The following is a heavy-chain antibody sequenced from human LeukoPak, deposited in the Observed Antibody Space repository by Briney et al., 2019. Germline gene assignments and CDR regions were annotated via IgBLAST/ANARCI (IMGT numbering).Heavy chain of an antibody. CDR1: GYTFTSYA. Sequence: ASVKVSCKASGYTFTSYAMHWVRQAPRQRLEWMGWINAGNGNTKYSQKFQGRVTITRDTSASTAYMELSSLRSEDTAVYYCARSLYGDYSYFDYWGQGTLVTVSS. CDR3: ARSLYGDYSYFDY. J-gene: IGHJ4*02. D-gene: IGHD4-17*01. CDR2: INAGNGNT. V-gene: IGHV1-3*01.